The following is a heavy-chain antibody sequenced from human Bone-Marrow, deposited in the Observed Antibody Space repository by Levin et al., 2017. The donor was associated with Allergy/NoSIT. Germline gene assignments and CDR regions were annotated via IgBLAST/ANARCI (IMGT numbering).Heavy chain of an antibody. CDR2: IIPTLGKV. D-gene: IGHD1-26*01. CDR3: ARHGTMGASHY. CDR1: GDSFRGYP. J-gene: IGHJ4*02. V-gene: IGHV1-69*10. Sequence: VASVKVSCKVFGDSFRGYPVTWLRQAPGQGLEWMGDIIPTLGKVDYAQKFQGRVTITADESTTTAYMELSRLRSEDTATYYCARHGTMGASHYWGQGTLVTVSS.